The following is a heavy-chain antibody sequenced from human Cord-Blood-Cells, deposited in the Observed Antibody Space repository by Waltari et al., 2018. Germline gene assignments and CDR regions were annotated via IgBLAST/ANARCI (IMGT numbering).Heavy chain of an antibody. V-gene: IGHV1-8*03. J-gene: IGHJ4*02. CDR3: ARGRQQLAKGDFDY. Sequence: QVQLVQSGAEVKKPGASVKVSCKASGYTFTSYDINWVRQATGQGLEWMGWMNPNRGNPGYAQKVQGRVTITRNTSISTAYMELSSLRSEDTAVYYCARGRQQLAKGDFDYWGQGTLVTVSS. CDR2: MNPNRGNP. D-gene: IGHD6-13*01. CDR1: GYTFTSYD.